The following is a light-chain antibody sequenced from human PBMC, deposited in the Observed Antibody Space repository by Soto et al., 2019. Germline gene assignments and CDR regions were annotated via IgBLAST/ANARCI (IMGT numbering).Light chain of an antibody. CDR2: AAS. V-gene: IGKV1-9*01. CDR3: QQLNSYPLT. CDR1: QGISSY. J-gene: IGKJ4*01. Sequence: DIQSTQSPSSVSASVGDIVTITYRASQGISSYLAWYQQKPWKDPKLLIYAASTLQSGVPSRFSGSGSGTDFTLTISSLQPEDFATYYCQQLNSYPLTFGGGTKVDIK.